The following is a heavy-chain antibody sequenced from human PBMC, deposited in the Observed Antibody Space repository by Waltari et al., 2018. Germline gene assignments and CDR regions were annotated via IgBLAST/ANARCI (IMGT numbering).Heavy chain of an antibody. CDR2: IRNKANGGTA. CDR1: GFTFSDYY. CDR3: AIYRSGWPC. J-gene: IGHJ4*02. Sequence: EVQLVESGGGLVQPGGSLRVSCAASGFTFSDYYMQWVRQAPGKGPEWVGFIRNKANGGTAEYAASVKGRLTSSRDDSKSIASLQMNSLKTEDTAVYYCAIYRSGWPCWGQGVLVTVSS. D-gene: IGHD6-25*01. V-gene: IGHV3-49*04.